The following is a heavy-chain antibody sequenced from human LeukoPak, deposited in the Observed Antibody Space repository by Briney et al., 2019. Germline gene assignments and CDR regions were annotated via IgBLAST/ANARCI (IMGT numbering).Heavy chain of an antibody. CDR3: ARDNRGILWFGAPRLFYFDY. D-gene: IGHD3-10*01. CDR2: INPNSGGT. Sequence: ASVKVSCKASGCTFTGYYMHWVRQAPGQGLEWMGWINPNSGGTNYAQKFQGWVTMTRDTSISTAYMELSRLRSDDTAVYYCARDNRGILWFGAPRLFYFDYWGQETLVTVSS. J-gene: IGHJ4*02. CDR1: GCTFTGYY. V-gene: IGHV1-2*04.